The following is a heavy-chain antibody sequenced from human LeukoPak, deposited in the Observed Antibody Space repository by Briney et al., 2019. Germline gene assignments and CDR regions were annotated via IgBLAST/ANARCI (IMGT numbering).Heavy chain of an antibody. CDR3: AREGGVNYYDLDYFDY. V-gene: IGHV3-48*03. D-gene: IGHD3-22*01. CDR2: ISSSGGTI. J-gene: IGHJ4*02. CDR1: GFTFSTYE. Sequence: GGSLRLSCVGSGFTFSTYEMTWVRQAPGKGLEWVSYISSSGGTIYYAESVKGRFTISRDNAKNSLYLQMNSLRAEDTAVYYCAREGGVNYYDLDYFDYWGQGTLITVSS.